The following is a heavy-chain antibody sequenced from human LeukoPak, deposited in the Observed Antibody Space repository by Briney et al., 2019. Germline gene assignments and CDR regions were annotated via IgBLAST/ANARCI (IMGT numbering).Heavy chain of an antibody. CDR3: ARVPPEDRTWFDP. CDR2: ISSSGSNI. CDR1: GFTFSDYY. Sequence: GGSLRLSCAASGFTFSDYYMSWIRQAPGKGLGWVSHISSSGSNIYYADSVKGRFTISRDNAKNSLYLQMNSLRAEDTAIYYCARVPPEDRTWFDPWGQGTLVTVSS. J-gene: IGHJ5*02. D-gene: IGHD1-14*01. V-gene: IGHV3-11*04.